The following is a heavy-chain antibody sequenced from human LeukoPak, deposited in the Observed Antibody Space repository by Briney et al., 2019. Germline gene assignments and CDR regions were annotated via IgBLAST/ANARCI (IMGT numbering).Heavy chain of an antibody. J-gene: IGHJ4*02. D-gene: IGHD4-17*01. V-gene: IGHV3-23*01. CDR2: ISGSGGST. Sequence: QSGGSLRLSCAASGFTFSSYAMSWVRQAPGKGLEWVSTISGSGGSTYYADSVKGRFAISRDNFKTTLYLQMNSLRAEDSAVYYCAKDHNNRRSDVLRYFDYWGQGTLVTVST. CDR1: GFTFSSYA. CDR3: AKDHNNRRSDVLRYFDY.